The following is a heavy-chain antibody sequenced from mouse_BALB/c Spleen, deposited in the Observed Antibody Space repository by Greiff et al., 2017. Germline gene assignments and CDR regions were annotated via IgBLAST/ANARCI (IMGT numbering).Heavy chain of an antibody. Sequence: EVKLQESGPSLVKPSQTLSLTCSVTGDSITSGYWNWIRKFPGNKLEYMGYISYSGSTYYNPSLKSRISITRDTSKNQYYLQLNSVTTEDTATYYCARYPYGSSLYWYFDVWGAGTTVTVSS. V-gene: IGHV3-8*02. CDR2: ISYSGST. CDR1: GDSITSGY. J-gene: IGHJ1*01. D-gene: IGHD1-1*01. CDR3: ARYPYGSSLYWYFDV.